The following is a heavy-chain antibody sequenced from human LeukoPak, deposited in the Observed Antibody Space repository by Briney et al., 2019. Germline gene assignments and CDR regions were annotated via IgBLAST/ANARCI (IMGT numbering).Heavy chain of an antibody. V-gene: IGHV3-48*03. CDR3: ARDGSGWPYYYYGMDV. CDR2: ISSSGSTI. CDR1: GFTFSSYE. D-gene: IGHD6-19*01. J-gene: IGHJ6*02. Sequence: GGSLRLSCAASGFTFSSYEMNWVRQAPGKGLEWVSYISSSGSTIYYADSVKGRFTISRDNAKNSLYLQMNSQRAEDTAVYYCARDGSGWPYYYYGMDVWGQGTTVTVSS.